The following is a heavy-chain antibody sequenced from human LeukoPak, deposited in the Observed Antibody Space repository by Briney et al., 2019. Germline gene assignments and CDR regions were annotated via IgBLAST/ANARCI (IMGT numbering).Heavy chain of an antibody. CDR3: ARLNYYDSSGEKGVDY. CDR2: IYYSGST. CDR1: GRSISRSSYY. D-gene: IGHD3-22*01. V-gene: IGHV4-39*01. J-gene: IGHJ4*02. Sequence: SETLSLTCTLSGRSISRSSYYWGWLRRPPGKWLEWFGGIYYSGSTYYNPSLKSRVTISVDTSKNQFSLKLSSVTAADTAVYYCARLNYYDSSGEKGVDYWGQGTLVTVSS.